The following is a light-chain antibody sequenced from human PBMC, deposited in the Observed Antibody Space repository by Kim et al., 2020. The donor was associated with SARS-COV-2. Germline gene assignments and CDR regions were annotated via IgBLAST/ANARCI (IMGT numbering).Light chain of an antibody. CDR3: AAWDDNLNGVV. J-gene: IGLJ7*01. Sequence: ELTQPPSASGTPGQSVTISCSGSSSNIGSNTVNWYQQFPGKAPKVLIYANDQRPSGVPDRFSGSKSGTSGSLAISGLQSDDESDYYCAAWDDNLNGVVFGGGTQLTVL. CDR2: AND. V-gene: IGLV1-44*01. CDR1: SSNIGSNT.